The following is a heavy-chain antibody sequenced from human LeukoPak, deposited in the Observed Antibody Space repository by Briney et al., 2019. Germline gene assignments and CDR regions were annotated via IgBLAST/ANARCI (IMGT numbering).Heavy chain of an antibody. V-gene: IGHV3-30*18. CDR3: AKRGHYSVNWYHYFDY. Sequence: GGSLRLSCAASGFTFTTYGLHWVRQAPGKGLEWVAAIASNGGSEYYADSVKGRFTISRDNSKNTLFLQMNSLRPDDTAVYYCAKRGHYSVNWYHYFDYWGQGTLVTVSS. CDR2: IASNGGSE. J-gene: IGHJ4*02. CDR1: GFTFTTYG. D-gene: IGHD6-13*01.